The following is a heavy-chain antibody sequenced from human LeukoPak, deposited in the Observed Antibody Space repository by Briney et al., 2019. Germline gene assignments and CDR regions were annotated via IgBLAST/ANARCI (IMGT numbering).Heavy chain of an antibody. CDR2: IWYDGSNK. Sequence: PGRSLRLXCAASGFTSSSYGMHWVRRAPGKGLEWVAVIWYDGSNKYYADSVKGRFTISRDNSKNTLYLQMNSLRAEDTAVYYCACGYESGNWFDPWGQGTLVTVSS. J-gene: IGHJ5*02. CDR1: GFTSSSYG. CDR3: ACGYESGNWFDP. D-gene: IGHD5-12*01. V-gene: IGHV3-33*01.